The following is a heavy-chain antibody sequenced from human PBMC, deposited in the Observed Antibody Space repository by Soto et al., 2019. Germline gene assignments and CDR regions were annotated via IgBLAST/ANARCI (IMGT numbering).Heavy chain of an antibody. J-gene: IGHJ4*02. Sequence: PSEPLALTCSVSGGSISGSYWSWSRKSPGKGLEWLGYVYYTGSTNYSPSLRSRVSISVDTSKNEFSLRLSSVTAADTAVYFCARSVAVPGAHIDYWGQGTQVTVSS. V-gene: IGHV4-59*01. CDR1: GGSISGSY. CDR2: VYYTGST. CDR3: ARSVAVPGAHIDY. D-gene: IGHD6-19*01.